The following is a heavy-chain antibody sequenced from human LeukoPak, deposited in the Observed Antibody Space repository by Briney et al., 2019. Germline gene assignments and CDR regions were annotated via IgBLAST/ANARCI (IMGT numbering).Heavy chain of an antibody. CDR3: AKDRWRDGSSSFDN. CDR1: GYTFTSSS. Sequence: ASVKVSCKASGYTFTSSSINWVRLAPGQGLEWMGWISTYNGNTNYAQKLQGRVTMTTDTSTSTAYMELRSLRSDDTAAYYCAKDRWRDGSSSFDNWGQGTLVTVSS. D-gene: IGHD6-6*01. V-gene: IGHV1-18*01. J-gene: IGHJ4*02. CDR2: ISTYNGNT.